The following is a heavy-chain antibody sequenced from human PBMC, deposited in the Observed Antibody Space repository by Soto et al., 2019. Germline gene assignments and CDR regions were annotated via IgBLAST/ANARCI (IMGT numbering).Heavy chain of an antibody. Sequence: PSETLSLTCSVSGGSISSGYYYWSWIRQPPGKGLEWIGNIYYSGNTYYNPSLKSRLIISIDTSKNQFSLKLSSVTAADTAVYYCAREDCSGGSCYLDYWGQGTLVTVSS. CDR3: AREDCSGGSCYLDY. CDR1: GGSISSGYYY. V-gene: IGHV4-30-4*01. CDR2: IYYSGNT. D-gene: IGHD2-15*01. J-gene: IGHJ4*02.